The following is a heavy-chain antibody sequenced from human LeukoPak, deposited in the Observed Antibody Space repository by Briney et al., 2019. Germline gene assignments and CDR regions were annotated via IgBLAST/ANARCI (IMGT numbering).Heavy chain of an antibody. CDR2: LGSTISYI. V-gene: IGHV3-21*01. CDR3: AREGFYSGLDI. CDR1: GFRFSGYS. J-gene: IGHJ6*02. Sequence: GGSLRLSCVASGFRFSGYSMKWGRQAPGKGLEWVSYLGSTISYISYSDSVKGRFTISRDNAKNSLYLQMNSLRAEDTALYYCAREGFYSGLDIWGQGTTVTVSS.